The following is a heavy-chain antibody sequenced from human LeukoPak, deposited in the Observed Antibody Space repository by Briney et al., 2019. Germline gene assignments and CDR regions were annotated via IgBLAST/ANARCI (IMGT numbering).Heavy chain of an antibody. Sequence: GGSLRLSCAASGFTFSTYSMNWVRQAPGKGLEWVSSISSSSSYIYYADSVKGRFTISRDNAKNSLYLQMNSLRAEDTAVYYCAREATDSSFSGFDYWGQGTLVTVSS. D-gene: IGHD6-6*01. J-gene: IGHJ4*02. CDR3: AREATDSSFSGFDY. V-gene: IGHV3-21*01. CDR1: GFTFSTYS. CDR2: ISSSSSYI.